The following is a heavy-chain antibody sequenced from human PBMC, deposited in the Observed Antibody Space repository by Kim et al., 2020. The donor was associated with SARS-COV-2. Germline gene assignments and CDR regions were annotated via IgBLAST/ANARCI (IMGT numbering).Heavy chain of an antibody. CDR2: IYYSGST. CDR1: GGSISSGGYY. V-gene: IGHV4-31*03. Sequence: SETLSLTCTVSGGSISSGGYYWSWIRQHPGKGLEWIGYIYYSGSTYYNPSLKSRVTISVDTSKNQFSLKLSSVTAADTAVYYCARGGSPGHYFDYWGQGTLVTGSS. CDR3: ARGGSPGHYFDY. J-gene: IGHJ4*02. D-gene: IGHD1-26*01.